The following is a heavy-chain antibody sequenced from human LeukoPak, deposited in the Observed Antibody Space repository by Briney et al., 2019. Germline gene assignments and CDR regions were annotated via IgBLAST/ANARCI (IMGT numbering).Heavy chain of an antibody. J-gene: IGHJ4*02. CDR2: TRDKANSYTT. V-gene: IGHV3-72*01. CDR3: ARVRGSTYFDY. D-gene: IGHD2-15*01. Sequence: GGSLRLSCAASGFTFSDYYIDWVRQALGKGLEWVGRTRDKANSYTTEYAASVKGRFTISRDDSKNSLYLQMNSLKTEDTAVYYCARVRGSTYFDYWGQGTLVTVSS. CDR1: GFTFSDYY.